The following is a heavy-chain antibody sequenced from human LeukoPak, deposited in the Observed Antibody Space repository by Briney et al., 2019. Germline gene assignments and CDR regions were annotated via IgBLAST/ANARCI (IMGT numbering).Heavy chain of an antibody. Sequence: SETLSLTXTVSGGSIGSSSYYWGWISQPPGKGLEWIGSIYYSGSTYYNPSLKSRVTISVDTSKNQFSPKLSSVTAADTAVYYCARHSSNYYDSSGSLDPWGQGTLVTVSS. V-gene: IGHV4-39*01. CDR2: IYYSGST. D-gene: IGHD3-22*01. J-gene: IGHJ5*02. CDR3: ARHSSNYYDSSGSLDP. CDR1: GGSIGSSSYY.